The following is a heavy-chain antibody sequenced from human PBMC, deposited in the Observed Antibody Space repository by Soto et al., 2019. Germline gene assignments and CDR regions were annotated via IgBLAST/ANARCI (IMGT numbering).Heavy chain of an antibody. J-gene: IGHJ2*01. V-gene: IGHV1-69*01. CDR2: IIPIFGTA. CDR1: GGTFSSYA. Sequence: QVQLVQSGAEVKKPGSSVKVSCKASGGTFSSYAISWVRQAPGQGLEWMGGIIPIFGTANYAQKFQGRVTITADESTSKAYMELSSLRSEDTAVYYCASQETGIAAAGNNFDLWGRGTLVTVSS. CDR3: ASQETGIAAAGNNFDL. D-gene: IGHD6-13*01.